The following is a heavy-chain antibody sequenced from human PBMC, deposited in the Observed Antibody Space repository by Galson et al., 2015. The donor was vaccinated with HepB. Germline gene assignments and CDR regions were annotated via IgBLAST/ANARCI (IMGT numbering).Heavy chain of an antibody. CDR2: IDWDDDK. Sequence: PALVKPPQTLTLTCTFSGFSLSTSGMCVSWIRQPPGKALEWLARIDWDDDKYYSTSLRTRLTISKDTSKNQVVLTMTNMDPVDTATYYCARECSGWTRTDDWYFDLWGRGTLVTVSS. J-gene: IGHJ2*01. CDR1: GFSLSTSGMC. D-gene: IGHD6-19*01. CDR3: ARECSGWTRTDDWYFDL. V-gene: IGHV2-70*11.